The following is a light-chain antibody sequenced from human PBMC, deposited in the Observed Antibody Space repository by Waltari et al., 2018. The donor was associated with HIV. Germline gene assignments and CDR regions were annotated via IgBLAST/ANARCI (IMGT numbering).Light chain of an antibody. Sequence: EIVLAQSPVTLPLSPGDRVTLSCRASQSIGNNFLAWYQQRPGQAPRLLIYDDSKRATGIPDRFTGSGSGSDFTLSISRLEPEDVAMYYCQQYRSSPGTFGQGTNLEI. V-gene: IGKV3-20*01. CDR3: QQYRSSPGT. CDR1: QSIGNNF. J-gene: IGKJ2*01. CDR2: DDS.